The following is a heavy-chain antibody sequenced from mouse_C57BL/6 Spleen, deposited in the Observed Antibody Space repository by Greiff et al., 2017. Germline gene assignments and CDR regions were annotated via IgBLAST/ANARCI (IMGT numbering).Heavy chain of an antibody. V-gene: IGHV1-39*01. Sequence: VQLKESGPELVKPGASVKISCKASGYSFTDYNMNWVKQSNGKSLEWIGVINPNYGTTSYNQKFQGKGTLTVDQSYRTAYMQLNILTSEDSAVYYCARTPFYGSSLDYWGQGTTLTVSS. J-gene: IGHJ2*01. D-gene: IGHD1-1*01. CDR2: INPNYGTT. CDR1: GYSFTDYN. CDR3: ARTPFYGSSLDY.